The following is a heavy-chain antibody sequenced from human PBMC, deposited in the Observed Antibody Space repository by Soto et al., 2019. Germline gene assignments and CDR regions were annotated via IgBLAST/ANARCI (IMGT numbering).Heavy chain of an antibody. V-gene: IGHV1-18*01. D-gene: IGHD3-10*01. CDR3: AREGYYSGSESYSPPRYYGMDV. Sequence: QVQLVQSGAEVKKPGASVKVSCKASGYSFTTYGISWVRQAPGQGLEWMGWISDYNGNTNYEKKFQGRVTMTTDTSRXTXXXEXXSLRSDDTAVYYCAREGYYSGSESYSPPRYYGMDVWGQGTTVTVS. CDR2: ISDYNGNT. CDR1: GYSFTTYG. J-gene: IGHJ6*02.